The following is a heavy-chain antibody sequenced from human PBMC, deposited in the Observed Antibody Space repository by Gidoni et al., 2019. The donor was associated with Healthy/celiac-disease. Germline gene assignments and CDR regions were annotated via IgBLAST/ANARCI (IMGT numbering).Heavy chain of an antibody. CDR2: IIPILGIA. J-gene: IGHJ6*02. CDR3: AREGGPGSSEGMDV. CDR1: GGTFSSYA. D-gene: IGHD6-13*01. V-gene: IGHV1-69*09. Sequence: QVQLVQSGAEGKKPGSSVKVSCKASGGTFSSYAISWVRQAPGQGLEWMGRIIPILGIANYAQKFQGRVTITADKSTSTAYMELSSLRSEDTAVYYCAREGGPGSSEGMDVWGQGTTVTVSS.